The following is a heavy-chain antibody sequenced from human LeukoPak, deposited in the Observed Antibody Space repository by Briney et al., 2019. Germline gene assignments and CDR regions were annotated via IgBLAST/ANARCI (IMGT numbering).Heavy chain of an antibody. CDR1: GFTFSSYG. CDR3: AKDIGTRGGAGIVDDPFDY. D-gene: IGHD6-6*01. Sequence: PGGSLRLSCAASGFTFSSYGMHWVRQAPGKGLEWVAFIRYDGSNKYYADSVKGRFTISRDNSKNTLYLQMNSLRAEDTAVYYCAKDIGTRGGAGIVDDPFDYWGQGTLVTVSS. V-gene: IGHV3-30*02. CDR2: IRYDGSNK. J-gene: IGHJ4*02.